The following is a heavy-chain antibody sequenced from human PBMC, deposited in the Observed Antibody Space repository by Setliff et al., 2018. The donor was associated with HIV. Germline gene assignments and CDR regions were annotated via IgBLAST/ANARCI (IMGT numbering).Heavy chain of an antibody. CDR2: ISGSGGST. V-gene: IGHV3-23*01. D-gene: IGHD3-22*01. Sequence: PGGSLRLSCAASGFTFSNHWMYWVRQVPGKGLEWVSAISGSGGSTYYADSVKGRFTISRDNSKNTLYLQMNSLRAEDAAVYHCARGHYFKDVWGQGTTVTVSS. CDR1: GFTFSNHW. CDR3: ARGHYFKDV. J-gene: IGHJ6*02.